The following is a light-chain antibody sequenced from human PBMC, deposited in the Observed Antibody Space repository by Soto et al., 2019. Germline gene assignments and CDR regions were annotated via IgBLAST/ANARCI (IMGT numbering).Light chain of an antibody. V-gene: IGKV1-39*01. CDR3: QQSYSTPLT. Sequence: DIPMTQSPSSLSASVGDRVTITCRASQSISIYLNWYQQKPGKAPQLLIYAASSLQSGVPSTFSGGGSGTDFTLTISSLQPEDFATYYCQQSYSTPLTFGPGTKVDIK. CDR1: QSISIY. CDR2: AAS. J-gene: IGKJ3*01.